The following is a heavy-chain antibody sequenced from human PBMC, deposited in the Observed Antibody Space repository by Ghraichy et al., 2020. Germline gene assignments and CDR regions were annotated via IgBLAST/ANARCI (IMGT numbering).Heavy chain of an antibody. V-gene: IGHV4-30-2*01. CDR2: IYHSGST. CDR1: GGSISSGGYS. J-gene: IGHJ4*02. CDR3: ARAVFGRDGGRYFDY. D-gene: IGHD5-24*01. Sequence: SQTLSLTCAVSGGSISSGGYSWSWIRQPPGKGLEWIGYIYHSGSTYYNPSLKSRVTISVDRSKNQFSLKLSSVTAADTAVYYCARAVFGRDGGRYFDYWGQGTLVTVSS.